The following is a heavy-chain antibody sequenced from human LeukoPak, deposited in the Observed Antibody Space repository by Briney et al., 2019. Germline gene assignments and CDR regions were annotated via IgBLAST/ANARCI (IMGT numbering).Heavy chain of an antibody. CDR2: ISSSSSYI. Sequence: NPGGSLRLSCAASGFTFSSYSMNWVRQAPGKGLEWVSSISSSSSYIYYADSVKGRFTISRDNAKNSLYLQMNSLRAEDTAVYYCARSLCSWCPLDYWGQGTLVTVSS. V-gene: IGHV3-21*01. CDR1: GFTFSSYS. J-gene: IGHJ4*02. CDR3: ARSLCSWCPLDY. D-gene: IGHD3-10*02.